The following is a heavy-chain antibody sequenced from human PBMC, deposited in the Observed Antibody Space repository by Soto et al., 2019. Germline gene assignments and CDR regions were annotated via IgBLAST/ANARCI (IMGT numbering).Heavy chain of an antibody. CDR1: GGSISSSSYY. D-gene: IGHD2-21*02. J-gene: IGHJ4*02. CDR3: ASGPVTLVDY. Sequence: SETLSLTCTVSGGSISSSSYYWGWIRQPPGKGLEWIGSIYYSGSTYYNPSLKSRVTISVDTSKNQFSLKLSSVTAADTAVYYCASGPVTLVDYWGQGTLVTVSS. V-gene: IGHV4-39*01. CDR2: IYYSGST.